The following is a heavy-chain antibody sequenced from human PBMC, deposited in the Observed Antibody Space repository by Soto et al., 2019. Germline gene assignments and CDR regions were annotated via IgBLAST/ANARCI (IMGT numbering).Heavy chain of an antibody. CDR3: ARALVEVPDHPRLDAFDI. D-gene: IGHD3-22*01. CDR2: ISDGDGDT. CDR1: GFTFSDYA. V-gene: IGHV3-23*01. J-gene: IGHJ3*02. Sequence: EVVLLQSGGDLVQPGGSLRLSCAASGFTFSDYAMTWVRQAPGKGLEWVSDISDGDGDTHYADSVRGRFVISRDNSKNSLFLQMNSLRADDTAVYYCARALVEVPDHPRLDAFDIWGQGTMVTVSS.